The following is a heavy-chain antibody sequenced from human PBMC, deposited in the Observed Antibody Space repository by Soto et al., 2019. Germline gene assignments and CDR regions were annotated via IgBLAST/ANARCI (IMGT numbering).Heavy chain of an antibody. D-gene: IGHD3-22*01. CDR3: ARYDSSGYYWPYYYYGMDV. CDR2: ISDSSSYI. Sequence: EVQLVESGGGLVKPGGSLRLSCAASGFTFSTYSMNWVRQAPGKGLEWVSSISDSSSYIYYADSVKGRFTISRDNDKNSLYLQMNSLRAEDTAVYYCARYDSSGYYWPYYYYGMDVWGQGTTVTVSS. CDR1: GFTFSTYS. V-gene: IGHV3-21*01. J-gene: IGHJ6*02.